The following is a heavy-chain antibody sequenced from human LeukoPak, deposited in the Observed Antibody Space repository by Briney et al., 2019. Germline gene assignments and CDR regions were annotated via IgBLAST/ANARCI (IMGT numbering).Heavy chain of an antibody. D-gene: IGHD5/OR15-5a*01. CDR2: IYYGGST. CDR3: ARVAHDLYPYYFDY. CDR1: GGFISTSSYY. V-gene: IGHV4-39*07. Sequence: PSETLSLTCTVSGGFISTSSYYWGWIRQPPGKGLEWIGTIYYGGSTYYSPSLKNRVTISVDTSKNQFSLKLSSVTAADTAVYYCARVAHDLYPYYFDYWGQGTLVTVSS. J-gene: IGHJ4*02.